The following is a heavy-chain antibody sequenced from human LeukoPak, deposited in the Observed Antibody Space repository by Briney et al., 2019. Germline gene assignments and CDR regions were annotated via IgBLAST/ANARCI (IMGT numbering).Heavy chain of an antibody. Sequence: SETLSLTCTVSGGSISSYYWSWIRQPPGKGLEWIGYIYYSGSTNYNPSLKSRVTISVDTSKNQFSLKLSSVTAADTAVYYCARDGSGSYYHPGTNWFDPWGQGTLVTVSS. CDR1: GGSISSYY. CDR3: ARDGSGSYYHPGTNWFDP. J-gene: IGHJ5*02. CDR2: IYYSGST. D-gene: IGHD3-10*01. V-gene: IGHV4-59*01.